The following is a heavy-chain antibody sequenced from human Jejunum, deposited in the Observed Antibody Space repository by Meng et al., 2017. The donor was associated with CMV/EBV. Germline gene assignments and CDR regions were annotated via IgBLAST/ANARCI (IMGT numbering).Heavy chain of an antibody. Sequence: FTFSSYAMTGVRQTPGKGLEWVSATSAIGGGTYYADSVKGRFTISRDNSQNTLHLQMNSLRADDTALYYCAKDPSGSFYHYGMDVWGQGTTVTVSS. V-gene: IGHV3-23*01. CDR1: FTFSSYA. D-gene: IGHD6-25*01. CDR2: TSAIGGGT. CDR3: AKDPSGSFYHYGMDV. J-gene: IGHJ6*02.